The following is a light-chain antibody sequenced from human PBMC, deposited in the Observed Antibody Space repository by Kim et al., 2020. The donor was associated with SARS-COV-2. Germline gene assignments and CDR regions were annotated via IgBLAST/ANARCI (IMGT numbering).Light chain of an antibody. CDR2: DIT. CDR1: SSDIGDSKH. V-gene: IGLV2-14*03. Sequence: QSALTQPASLSGSLGQSITISCIGSSSDIGDSKHVCWYQQHPGKAPKLIIYDITNRPSGLSSRFSGSKSGNTASLTISGLQGEDEAVYYCSSYTTSGTLVFGGGTQLTVL. J-gene: IGLJ2*01. CDR3: SSYTTSGTLV.